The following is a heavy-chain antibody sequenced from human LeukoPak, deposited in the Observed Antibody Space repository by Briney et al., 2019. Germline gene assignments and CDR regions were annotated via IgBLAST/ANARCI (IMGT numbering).Heavy chain of an antibody. CDR3: AHRDTTMVRVDY. CDR1: GFTFRNAS. J-gene: IGHJ4*02. CDR2: IKSKTDGGTT. Sequence: GGSLRLSCAASGFTFRNASMSWVRQAPGKVLEWVGRIKSKTDGGTTDYAAPVKGRFTISRDDSKNTLYLQMNSLTTEDTAVYFCAHRDTTMVRVDYWGQGTLVTVSS. D-gene: IGHD5-18*01. V-gene: IGHV3-15*01.